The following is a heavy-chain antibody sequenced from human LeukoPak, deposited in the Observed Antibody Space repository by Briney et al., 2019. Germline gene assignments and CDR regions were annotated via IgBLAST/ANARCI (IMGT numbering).Heavy chain of an antibody. CDR3: ARESGDCYNCVSDAFDI. J-gene: IGHJ3*02. D-gene: IGHD2-21*02. Sequence: PGGSLRLSCAASGFTFSSYSMNWVRQAPGKGLEWVSYISSSSSTIYYADSVKGRFTISRDNAKNSLYLQMNSLRAEDTAVYYCARESGDCYNCVSDAFDIWGQGTMVTVSS. CDR2: ISSSSSTI. V-gene: IGHV3-48*01. CDR1: GFTFSSYS.